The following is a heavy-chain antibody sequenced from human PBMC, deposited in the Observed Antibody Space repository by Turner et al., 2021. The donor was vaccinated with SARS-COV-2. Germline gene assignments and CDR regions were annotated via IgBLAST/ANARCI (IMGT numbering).Heavy chain of an antibody. D-gene: IGHD3-10*01. V-gene: IGHV3-66*01. J-gene: IGHJ4*02. CDR3: AREVSGSSNTGVYFDY. CDR2: IYSGGST. Sequence: EVQLVESGGGLVQPGGALSLSCAAFGFTVSRNYMNWVRQAPGKGLEWVSIIYSGGSTFYSDSVKGRFTISRDNSKNTLDLQRNSLRAEDTAVYYCAREVSGSSNTGVYFDYWGQGTLVTVSS. CDR1: GFTVSRNY.